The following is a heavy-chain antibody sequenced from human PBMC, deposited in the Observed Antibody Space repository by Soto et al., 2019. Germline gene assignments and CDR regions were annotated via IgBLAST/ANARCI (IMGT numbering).Heavy chain of an antibody. CDR2: IMPMLGTT. CDR3: ARHAYSSSADY. V-gene: IGHV1-69*13. D-gene: IGHD6-6*01. CDR1: RDTFRTSA. J-gene: IGHJ4*01. Sequence: ASVKVSCKAFRDTFRTSAISWVRQAPGQGLEWLGGIMPMLGTTSYAQKFNGRVTITADDSTTTAYMELSSLRSDDTAVYYCARHAYSSSADYWG.